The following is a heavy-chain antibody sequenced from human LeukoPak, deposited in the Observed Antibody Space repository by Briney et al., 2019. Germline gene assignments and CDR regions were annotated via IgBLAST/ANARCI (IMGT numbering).Heavy chain of an antibody. CDR1: GFTFSSYA. D-gene: IGHD4-11*01. J-gene: IGHJ4*02. CDR2: TREDGSEK. Sequence: GGSLRLSCAASGFTFSSYAMSWVRQAPGKGLEWVANTREDGSEKYYVDSVKGRFTISRDNAKNSLYLQMNSLRAEDTAVYYCAKVTDYPYYFDYWGQGTLVTVSS. V-gene: IGHV3-7*03. CDR3: AKVTDYPYYFDY.